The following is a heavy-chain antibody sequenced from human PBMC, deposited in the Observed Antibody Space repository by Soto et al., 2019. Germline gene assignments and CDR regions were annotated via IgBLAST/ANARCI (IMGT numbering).Heavy chain of an antibody. V-gene: IGHV3-30*18. CDR2: ISDDGTNK. Sequence: QVHLVESGGGVVQPGRSLRLSCAASGFTFSSYGMHWLRQTPAKGLEWVAAISDDGTNKYYEDSVKGRVTVSRDNSDNTLYLRMNSLRAEDTAVYYCAKVALPGYWGTGSCYVIDYWGQGTRVTVSS. CDR1: GFTFSSYG. CDR3: AKVALPGYWGTGSCYVIDY. J-gene: IGHJ4*02. D-gene: IGHD2-15*01.